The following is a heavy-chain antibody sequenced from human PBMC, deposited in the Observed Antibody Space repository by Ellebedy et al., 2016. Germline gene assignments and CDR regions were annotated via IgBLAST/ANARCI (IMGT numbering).Heavy chain of an antibody. Sequence: ASVKVSXKVSGYTLTELSMHWVRQAPGKGLEWMGGFDPEDGETIYAQKFQGRVTMTEDTSTDTAYMGLSSLRSEDTAVYYCAAGGGYQLLFDGWFNPWGQGTLVTVSP. D-gene: IGHD2-2*01. J-gene: IGHJ5*02. CDR2: FDPEDGET. V-gene: IGHV1-24*01. CDR3: AAGGGYQLLFDGWFNP. CDR1: GYTLTELS.